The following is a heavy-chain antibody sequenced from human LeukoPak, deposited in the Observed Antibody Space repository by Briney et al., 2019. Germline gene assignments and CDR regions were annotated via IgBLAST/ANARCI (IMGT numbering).Heavy chain of an antibody. CDR1: GYTFTGYY. J-gene: IGHJ4*02. CDR2: INPGNGKT. D-gene: IGHD3-3*01. Sequence: ASVKVSCKASGYTFTGYYMHWVRQAPGQRLEWMGWINPGNGKTKYSQKFQDRVTITRDTSATTAYMELNSLISEDTAVYYCAKSSGYYYFDYWGQGTLVAVSS. V-gene: IGHV1-3*01. CDR3: AKSSGYYYFDY.